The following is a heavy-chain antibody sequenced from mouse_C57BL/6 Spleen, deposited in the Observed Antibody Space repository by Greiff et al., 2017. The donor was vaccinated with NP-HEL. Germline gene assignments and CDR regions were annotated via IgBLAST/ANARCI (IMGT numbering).Heavy chain of an antibody. J-gene: IGHJ2*01. D-gene: IGHD2-4*01. CDR2: IDPSDSYT. Sequence: QVQLQQSGAELVKPGASVKLSCKASGYTFTSYWMQWVKQRPGQGLEWIGEIDPSDSYTNYNQKFKGKATLTVDTSSSTAYMQLSSLTSEDSAVYYCARWDYDYALDYWGQGTTLTVSS. V-gene: IGHV1-50*01. CDR3: ARWDYDYALDY. CDR1: GYTFTSYW.